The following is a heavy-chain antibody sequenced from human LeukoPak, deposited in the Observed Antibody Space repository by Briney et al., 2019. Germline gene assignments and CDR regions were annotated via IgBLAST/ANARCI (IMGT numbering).Heavy chain of an antibody. Sequence: SETLSLTCTVSGGSISSYYWSWIRQPPGKGLEWIGYIYYSGSTTYNPSLKSRVTISVDTSKNQFSLKLSSVTAADTAVYYCARAHGYSYGYWFDPWGQGTLVTVSS. J-gene: IGHJ5*02. CDR3: ARAHGYSYGYWFDP. V-gene: IGHV4-59*12. D-gene: IGHD5-18*01. CDR1: GGSISSYY. CDR2: IYYSGST.